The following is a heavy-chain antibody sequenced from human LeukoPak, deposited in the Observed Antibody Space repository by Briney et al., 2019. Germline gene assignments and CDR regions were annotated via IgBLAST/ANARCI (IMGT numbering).Heavy chain of an antibody. CDR2: IYYSGST. D-gene: IGHD6-13*01. CDR3: AREGGSSSWYRGNDAFDI. V-gene: IGHV4-59*11. Sequence: SETLSLTCTVSGGSISSHYWSWIRQPPGKGLEWIGYIYYSGSTNYNPSLKSRVTISVDTSKNQFSLKLSSVTAADTAVYYCAREGGSSSWYRGNDAFDIWGQGTMVTVSS. J-gene: IGHJ3*02. CDR1: GGSISSHY.